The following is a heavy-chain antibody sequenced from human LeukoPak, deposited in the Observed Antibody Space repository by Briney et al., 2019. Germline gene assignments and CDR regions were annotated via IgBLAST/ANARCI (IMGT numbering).Heavy chain of an antibody. CDR1: GFTVSSNY. D-gene: IGHD5-18*01. CDR3: ARGGKIQIWPRRENYYYYMDV. J-gene: IGHJ6*03. Sequence: GGSLRLSCAASGFTVSSNYMNWVRQAPGKGLEWVSSITSSSSYIYYVDSVKGRFTISRDNSKNTLYLQMNSLRAEDTAVYYCARGGKIQIWPRRENYYYYMDVWGKGTTVTVSS. V-gene: IGHV3-21*01. CDR2: ITSSSSYI.